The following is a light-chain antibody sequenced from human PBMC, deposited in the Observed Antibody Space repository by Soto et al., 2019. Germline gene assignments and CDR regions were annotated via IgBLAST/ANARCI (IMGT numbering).Light chain of an antibody. CDR2: DVN. J-gene: IGLJ1*01. CDR3: NSYTSSNSYV. V-gene: IGLV2-14*01. Sequence: SALTQPASVSGSPGQSITIPCTGTSSDVGGYDSVSWYQQHPGKAPKLMIFDVNSRPSGVSNRFSGSKSGNTASLTISGLQAEDEADYYCNSYTSSNSYVFGIGTKVTVL. CDR1: SSDVGGYDS.